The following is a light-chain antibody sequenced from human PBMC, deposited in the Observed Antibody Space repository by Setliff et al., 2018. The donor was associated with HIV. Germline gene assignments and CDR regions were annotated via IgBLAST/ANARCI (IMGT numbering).Light chain of an antibody. CDR3: SSFTSSSSYV. CDR1: SNDFGSYDY. Sequence: SALTQPASVSGSPRQSITISCTGTSNDFGSYDYVSWYQHQPGKVPKLMIYEVSNRPSGVSDRFSGSKSGNTASLTISGLQTEDEADYYCSSFTSSSSYVFGTGTKGTVL. V-gene: IGLV2-14*01. J-gene: IGLJ1*01. CDR2: EVS.